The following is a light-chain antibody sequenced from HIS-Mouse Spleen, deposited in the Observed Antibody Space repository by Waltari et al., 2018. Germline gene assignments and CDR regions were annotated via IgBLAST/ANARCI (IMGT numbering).Light chain of an antibody. Sequence: SYELTQPPSVSVSPGQTARITCSGDALPKTYAVWYQQKSGQAPCLVIYEDSKRPSGIPERFSGSSSGTMATLTISGAQVEDEADYYCYSTDSSGNHRVFGGGTKLTVL. V-gene: IGLV3-10*01. CDR3: YSTDSSGNHRV. J-gene: IGLJ2*01. CDR2: EDS. CDR1: ALPKTY.